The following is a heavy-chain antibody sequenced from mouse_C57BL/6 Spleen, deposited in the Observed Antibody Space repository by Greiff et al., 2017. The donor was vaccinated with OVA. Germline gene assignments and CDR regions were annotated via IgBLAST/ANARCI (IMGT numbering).Heavy chain of an antibody. J-gene: IGHJ2*01. D-gene: IGHD1-1*01. CDR2: ISDGGSYT. CDR1: GFTFSSYA. V-gene: IGHV5-4*01. CDR3: ARERYYGSSSYYFDY. Sequence: DVKLVESGGGLVKPGGSLKLSCAASGFTFSSYAMSWVRQTPEKRLEWVATISDGGSYTYYPDNVKGRFTISRDNAKNNLYLQMSHLKSEDTAMYYCARERYYGSSSYYFDYWGQGTTLTVSS.